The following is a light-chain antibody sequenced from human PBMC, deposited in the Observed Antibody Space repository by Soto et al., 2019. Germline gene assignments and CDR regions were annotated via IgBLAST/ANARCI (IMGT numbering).Light chain of an antibody. CDR3: QQYGNSAWT. Sequence: EIVLTQSPGTLSLSPGERATLSCRASQNVRSPYLAWYQQKPGQAPRLLIYAASSRAAGIPDRFSGSGSGTHFPLTISRLEPEDFAVYYCQQYGNSAWTFGQGTKVEIK. CDR2: AAS. CDR1: QNVRSPY. J-gene: IGKJ1*01. V-gene: IGKV3-20*01.